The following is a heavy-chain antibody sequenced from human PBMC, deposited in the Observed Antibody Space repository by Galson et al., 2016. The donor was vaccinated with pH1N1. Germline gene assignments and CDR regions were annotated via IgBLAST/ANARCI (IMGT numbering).Heavy chain of an antibody. D-gene: IGHD7-27*01. Sequence: CAISGDSVSRSSTAWNWIRQSPSRGLEWLGRTYYRSKWFSDYAVSVEGRININPDTSKNEFSLQLNSVTPEDTAVYYCARDRDTNWAEPNDVFVIWGQGTMVTVSS. J-gene: IGHJ3*02. CDR3: ARDRDTNWAEPNDVFVI. V-gene: IGHV6-1*01. CDR1: GDSVSRSSTA. CDR2: TYYRSKWFS.